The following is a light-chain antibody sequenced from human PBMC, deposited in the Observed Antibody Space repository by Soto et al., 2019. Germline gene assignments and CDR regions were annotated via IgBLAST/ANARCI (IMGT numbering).Light chain of an antibody. CDR2: VNGDGSH. CDR3: QTWCTGSVV. Sequence: QAVVTQPPSASAALGASVKFTCTLSSRHSSYAIAWHQQQLEKGPRYLMKVNGDGSHTRGDGIADRFSGSSSGAERYLTISRLQSEDEGDYPCQTWCTGSVVFGGGTKLTVL. V-gene: IGLV4-69*01. CDR1: SRHSSYA. J-gene: IGLJ2*01.